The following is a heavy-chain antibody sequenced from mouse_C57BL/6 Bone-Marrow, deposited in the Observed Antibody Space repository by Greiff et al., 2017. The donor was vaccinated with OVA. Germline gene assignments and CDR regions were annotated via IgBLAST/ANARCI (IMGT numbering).Heavy chain of an antibody. J-gene: IGHJ2*01. CDR2: IYPRSGNT. D-gene: IGHD1-1*01. CDR3: ARCLLLRYFDY. Sequence: QVQLKESGAELARPGASVKLSCKASGYTFTSYGISWVKQRTGQGLEWIGEIYPRSGNTYYNEKFKGKATLTAAKSSRTAYMELRILTSDDAAVYFCARCLLLRYFDYWGQGTTLTVSS. V-gene: IGHV1-81*01. CDR1: GYTFTSYG.